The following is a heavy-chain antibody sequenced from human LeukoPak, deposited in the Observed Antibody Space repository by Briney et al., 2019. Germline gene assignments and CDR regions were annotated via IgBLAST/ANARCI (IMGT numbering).Heavy chain of an antibody. D-gene: IGHD3-10*01. Sequence: SQTLSLTCALSGDSVSSNSAGWNWIRQSPSRGLEWLGRTYYRSKWYNDYAVSVKSRITINPDTSKNQFSLQLNSVTPEDTAVYYCARELNYGSGTYYKTYFDYWGQGTLVTVSS. CDR3: ARELNYGSGTYYKTYFDY. J-gene: IGHJ4*02. CDR1: GDSVSSNSAG. V-gene: IGHV6-1*01. CDR2: TYYRSKWYN.